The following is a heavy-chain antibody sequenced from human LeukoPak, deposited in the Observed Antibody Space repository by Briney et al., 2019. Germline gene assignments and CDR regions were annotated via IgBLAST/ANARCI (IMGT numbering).Heavy chain of an antibody. CDR3: ARSVWWLRTSLPPSYFDY. V-gene: IGHV4-59*01. J-gene: IGHJ4*02. D-gene: IGHD5-12*01. Sequence: PSETLSLTCTVSGGSISSYYWSWIRQPPGKGLEWIGYIYYSGSTNYNPSLKSRVTISVDTSKNQFSLKLSSVTAADTAVYYCARSVWWLRTSLPPSYFDYWGQGTLVTVSS. CDR1: GGSISSYY. CDR2: IYYSGST.